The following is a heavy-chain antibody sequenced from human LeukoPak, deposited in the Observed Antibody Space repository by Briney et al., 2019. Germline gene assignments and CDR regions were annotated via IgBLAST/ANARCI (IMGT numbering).Heavy chain of an antibody. CDR3: ARDAY. V-gene: IGHV4-59*11. J-gene: IGHJ4*02. CDR2: VYNSGTT. CDR1: GVSIGSHY. Sequence: PSETLSLTCTVSGVSIGSHYWSWIRQSPGKGLEWIGCVYNSGTTVYNPSLTGRDTISVDTSKNQYSLNLRSVTAADAAVYYCARDAYWGQGILVTVSS.